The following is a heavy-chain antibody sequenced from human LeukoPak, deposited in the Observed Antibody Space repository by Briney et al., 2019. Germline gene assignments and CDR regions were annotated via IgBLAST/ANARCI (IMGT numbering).Heavy chain of an antibody. CDR2: VYTSGST. D-gene: IGHD3-10*01. CDR1: GGSISSYY. J-gene: IGHJ5*02. V-gene: IGHV4-4*07. Sequence: SETLSLTCTVSGGSISSYYWSWIRQPAGKGLEWIGRVYTSGSTNYNPSLKRRVTMSVDTSKNQFSLKLSAVTAADTAVYYCARDRPLLWFGESNWFDPWGQGTLVTVSS. CDR3: ARDRPLLWFGESNWFDP.